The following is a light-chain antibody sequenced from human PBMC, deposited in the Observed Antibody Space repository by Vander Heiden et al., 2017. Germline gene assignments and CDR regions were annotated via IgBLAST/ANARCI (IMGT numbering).Light chain of an antibody. J-gene: IGKJ4*01. V-gene: IGKV1-33*01. CDR2: DAS. Sequence: DIQMTQSPSSLSASVGDRVTITCQASQDISNYLNWYQQKPGKAPKLLIYDASNLETGVPSRFSGSGSGTDFTFTISSLQPEDIATYYCQQYYNLHALTFGGGTKVEIK. CDR1: QDISNY. CDR3: QQYYNLHALT.